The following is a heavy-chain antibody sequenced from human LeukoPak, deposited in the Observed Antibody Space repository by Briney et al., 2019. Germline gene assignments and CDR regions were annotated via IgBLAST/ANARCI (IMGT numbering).Heavy chain of an antibody. CDR3: TTAPPATVIPDY. V-gene: IGHV3-23*01. CDR2: ISGSGGST. D-gene: IGHD4-17*01. J-gene: IGHJ4*02. CDR1: GFTFSSYA. Sequence: GGSLRLSCAASGFTFSSYAMSWVRQAPGKGLEWVSAISGSGGSTYYADSVKGRFTISRDNSKNTLYLQMNSLKTEDTAVYYCTTAPPATVIPDYWGQGTLVTVSS.